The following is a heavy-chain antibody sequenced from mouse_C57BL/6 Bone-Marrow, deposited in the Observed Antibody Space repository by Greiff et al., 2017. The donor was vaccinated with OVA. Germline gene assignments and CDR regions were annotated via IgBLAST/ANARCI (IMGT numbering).Heavy chain of an antibody. J-gene: IGHJ1*03. D-gene: IGHD2-5*01. CDR1: GYTFTDYY. CDR3: AREDYSNYGWYFDV. Sequence: VQLQQSGPELVKPGASVKISCKASGYTFTDYYINWVKQRPGQGLEWIGWIFPGSGSTYYNEKFKGKATLTVDKSSSTAYMLLSSLTSEDSAVYFCAREDYSNYGWYFDVWGTGTTVTVSS. V-gene: IGHV1-75*01. CDR2: IFPGSGST.